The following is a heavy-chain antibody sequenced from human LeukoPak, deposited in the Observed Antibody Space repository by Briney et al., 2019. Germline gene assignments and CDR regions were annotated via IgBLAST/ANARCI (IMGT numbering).Heavy chain of an antibody. V-gene: IGHV4-39*01. Sequence: SETLSLTCTVSGGSISSSSYYWGWIRQPPGKGLEWIGRIYYSGSTYYNPSLKSRVTISVDTSKNQFSLKLSSVTAADTAVYYCARVAAVGTGRGQLDYWGQGTLVTVSS. D-gene: IGHD6-13*01. CDR1: GGSISSSSYY. CDR3: ARVAAVGTGRGQLDY. J-gene: IGHJ4*02. CDR2: IYYSGST.